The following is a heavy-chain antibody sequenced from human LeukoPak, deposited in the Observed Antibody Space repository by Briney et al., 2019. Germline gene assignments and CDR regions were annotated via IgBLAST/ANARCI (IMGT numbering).Heavy chain of an antibody. J-gene: IGHJ4*02. CDR3: SALGQTL. Sequence: PGGSLRLSCAAPGFTFSSYTMNWVRQAPGKGLEWVSYISSSSSTIYYADSVKGRFTISRDNAKNSLYLQMNSLRAEDTAVYYCSALGQTLWGQGTLVTVSS. D-gene: IGHD7-27*01. V-gene: IGHV3-48*01. CDR2: ISSSSSTI. CDR1: GFTFSSYT.